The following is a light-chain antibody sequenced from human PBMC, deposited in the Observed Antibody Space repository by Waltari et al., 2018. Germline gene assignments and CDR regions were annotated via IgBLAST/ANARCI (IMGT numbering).Light chain of an antibody. CDR3: LQYNSKPFT. Sequence: DIQMTQSPSSLSALVGDRVTITCRASQGISNYLSWYQQKPGKPPKRLISAASSLESGVPSRFSGSGSGTEFTLTISSLQPEDFAVYYCLQYNSKPFTFGPGTKLDIK. CDR2: AAS. V-gene: IGKV1-17*01. J-gene: IGKJ3*01. CDR1: QGISNY.